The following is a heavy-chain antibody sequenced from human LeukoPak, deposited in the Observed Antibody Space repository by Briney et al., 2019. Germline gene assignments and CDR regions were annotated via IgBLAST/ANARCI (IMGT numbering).Heavy chain of an antibody. Sequence: GGSLTLSCAASGFTFSDYYMSWIRQAPGKGLEWVSYISSSSSYTNYADSVKGRFTISRDNAKNSLYLQMNSLRAEDTAVYYCARVAVAGTGDYFDYWGQGTLATVSS. CDR3: ARVAVAGTGDYFDY. CDR2: ISSSSSYT. J-gene: IGHJ4*02. V-gene: IGHV3-11*05. D-gene: IGHD6-19*01. CDR1: GFTFSDYY.